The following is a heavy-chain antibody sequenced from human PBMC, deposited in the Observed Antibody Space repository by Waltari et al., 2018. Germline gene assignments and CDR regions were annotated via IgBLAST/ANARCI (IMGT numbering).Heavy chain of an antibody. J-gene: IGHJ5*02. CDR1: GGAISGSGYY. V-gene: IGHV4-39*02. CDR2: IYHDGTS. D-gene: IGHD2-2*01. Sequence: QVQLQESGPGLVEPSGTLSLTCTVSGGAISGSGYYWGWVRQTPGKGLEWIASIYHDGTSYYTPSLKSRGTSSVDTFENNFSLRLSSVTSADTAIYYCARPGSSSPYYWFNPWGQGILVTVSS. CDR3: ARPGSSSPYYWFNP.